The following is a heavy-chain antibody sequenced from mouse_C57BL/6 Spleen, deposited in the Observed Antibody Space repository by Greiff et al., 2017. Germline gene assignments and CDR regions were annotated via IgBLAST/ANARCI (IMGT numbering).Heavy chain of an antibody. CDR2: ISNLAYSI. CDR1: GFTFSDYG. V-gene: IGHV5-15*01. J-gene: IGHJ4*01. CDR3: ARNSKPYYYAMDY. Sequence: EVKLQESGGGLVQPGGSLKLSCAASGFTFSDYGMAWVRQAPRKGPEWVAFISNLAYSIYYADTVTGRFTISRENAKNTLYLEMSSLRSEDTAMYYCARNSKPYYYAMDYWGQGTSVTVSS. D-gene: IGHD2-5*01.